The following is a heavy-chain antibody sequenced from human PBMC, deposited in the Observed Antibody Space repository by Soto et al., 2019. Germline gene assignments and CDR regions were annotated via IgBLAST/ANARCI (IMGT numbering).Heavy chain of an antibody. D-gene: IGHD3-22*01. CDR1: GFTFSSYG. V-gene: IGHV3-33*01. CDR2: IWYDGSNK. J-gene: IGHJ4*02. Sequence: GGSLRLSCAASGFTFSSYGMHWVRQAPGKGLEWVAVIWYDGSNKYYADSVKGRFTISRDNSKNTLYLQMNSLRAEDTAVYYCARDSYDSSGLSPFDYWGQGTLVTVSS. CDR3: ARDSYDSSGLSPFDY.